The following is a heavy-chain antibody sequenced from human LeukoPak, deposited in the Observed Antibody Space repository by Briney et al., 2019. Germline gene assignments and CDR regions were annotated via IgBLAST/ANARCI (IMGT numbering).Heavy chain of an antibody. D-gene: IGHD6-19*01. J-gene: IGHJ4*02. CDR3: ARGDRGSGWYRVGPWRPYYFDY. CDR1: GGSISSGSYY. V-gene: IGHV4-61*02. Sequence: SETLSLTCTVSGGSISSGSYYWSWVRQPAGKGLEWIGRIYTSGSTNYNPSLKSRVTISVDTSKNQFSLKLSSVTAADTAVYYCARGDRGSGWYRVGPWRPYYFDYWGQGTLVTVSS. CDR2: IYTSGST.